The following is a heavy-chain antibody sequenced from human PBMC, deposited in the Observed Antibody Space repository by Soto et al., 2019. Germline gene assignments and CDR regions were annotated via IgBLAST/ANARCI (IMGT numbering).Heavy chain of an antibody. J-gene: IGHJ4*02. V-gene: IGHV4-61*01. CDR3: ARVRYYYDSSGYWPAYYFDY. Sequence: PSETLSLTCTVSGGSVSSGSYYWSWIRQPPGKGLEWIGYIYYSGSTNYNPSLKSRVTISVDTSKNQFSLKLSSVTAADTAVYYCARVRYYYDSSGYWPAYYFDYWGQGTLVTVSS. D-gene: IGHD3-22*01. CDR2: IYYSGST. CDR1: GGSVSSGSYY.